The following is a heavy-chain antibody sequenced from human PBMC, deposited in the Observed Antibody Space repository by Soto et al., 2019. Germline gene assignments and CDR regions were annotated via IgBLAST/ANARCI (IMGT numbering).Heavy chain of an antibody. CDR2: IRPEGNEK. CDR3: AREEGATVANNWFDS. CDR1: GFTFRSYW. D-gene: IGHD4-17*01. V-gene: IGHV3-7*03. Sequence: EVQVVESGGGLVQPGGSLRVSCVGSGFTFRSYWMSWVRQAPGKGLEWVSNIRPEGNEKYYVDSVKGRFIISRDNAKNSVFLQMNSLRVEDTAVYFCAREEGATVANNWFDSWGQGTLVPVSS. J-gene: IGHJ5*01.